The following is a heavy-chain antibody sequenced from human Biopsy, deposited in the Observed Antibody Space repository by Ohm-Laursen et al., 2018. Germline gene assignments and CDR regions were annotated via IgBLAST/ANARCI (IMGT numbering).Heavy chain of an antibody. CDR3: ARDKTVLNYYFASDV. D-gene: IGHD2/OR15-2a*01. CDR1: GGTFTNYG. J-gene: IGHJ6*01. Sequence: SVKVSYNASGGTFTNYGITWVRQAPGQGLEWVGRIISMVGTPKYAQKFQGKATITVDKSTSTAYLDLSSLKSEDTAVNYCARDKTVLNYYFASDVWGQGTMVTVSS. CDR2: IISMVGTP. V-gene: IGHV1-69*04.